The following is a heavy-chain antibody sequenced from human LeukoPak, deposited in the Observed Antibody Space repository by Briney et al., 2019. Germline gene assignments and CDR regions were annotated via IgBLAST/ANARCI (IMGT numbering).Heavy chain of an antibody. CDR3: AREKALMDHYDFSGYDWEY. Sequence: KPSETLSLTCTVSGYSISTLSNWGWMRQSPGKGLEWVASIYHGGSTYYNPSLRRRATISMDTSKNQISLTLTSVTAADTAVYYCAREKALMDHYDFSGYDWEYWGQGSLVIVSS. D-gene: IGHD3-22*01. CDR2: IYHGGST. CDR1: GYSISTLSN. J-gene: IGHJ4*02. V-gene: IGHV4-38-2*02.